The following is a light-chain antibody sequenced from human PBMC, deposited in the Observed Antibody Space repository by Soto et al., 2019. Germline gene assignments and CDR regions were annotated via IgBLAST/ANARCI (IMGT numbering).Light chain of an antibody. Sequence: EIVMTQSPGSLSVSPGEGATLSCRASQSVWKKLAWYQQKPGQAPRLLIYGASTRATGVPARFSGSGSGTDFTLTINSLQSEDFAVYYCQHYATWPLTFGGGTKVESK. V-gene: IGKV3-15*01. CDR3: QHYATWPLT. CDR1: QSVWKK. CDR2: GAS. J-gene: IGKJ4*01.